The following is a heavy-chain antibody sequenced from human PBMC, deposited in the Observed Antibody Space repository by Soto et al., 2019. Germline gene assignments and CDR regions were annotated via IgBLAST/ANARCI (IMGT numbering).Heavy chain of an antibody. Sequence: VESGGGLVYPGGSLRLSCVASGFRFSDHSMNWVRQAPGKGLQWISYISSNGDTTYYADSVKGRFTVSRDNAKNALCLQMNSLRDDDTATYYCARLPKGSVVTAWGQGARVTVSS. CDR3: ARLPKGSVVTA. J-gene: IGHJ4*02. CDR1: GFRFSDHS. V-gene: IGHV3-48*02. D-gene: IGHD2-21*02. CDR2: ISSNGDTT.